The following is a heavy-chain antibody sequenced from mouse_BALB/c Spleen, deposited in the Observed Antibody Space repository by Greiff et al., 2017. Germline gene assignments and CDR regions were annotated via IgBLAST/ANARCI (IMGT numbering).Heavy chain of an antibody. Sequence: VQLQQSGPELVKPGASVKIPCKASGYTFTDYNMDWVKQSHGKSLEWIGDINPNNGGTIYNQKFKGKATLTVDKSSSTAYMELRSLTSEDTAVYYYARGDYGYDAWFAYWGQGTLVTVSA. CDR1: GYTFTDYN. V-gene: IGHV1-18*01. D-gene: IGHD2-2*01. CDR3: ARGDYGYDAWFAY. J-gene: IGHJ3*01. CDR2: INPNNGGT.